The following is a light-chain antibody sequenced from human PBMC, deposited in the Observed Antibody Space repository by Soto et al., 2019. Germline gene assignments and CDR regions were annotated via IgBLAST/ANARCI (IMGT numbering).Light chain of an antibody. CDR1: SSDVGGYNF. V-gene: IGLV2-14*01. Sequence: QSVLTQPASVSGSPGQSITISCTGTSSDVGGYNFVSWYQHHPGKAPKLMIFAVSNRPSGVSNRFSGSKSGNTASLPISGLQAEDEAAYYCSSYTSSSTVVFGGGTKLTVL. CDR3: SSYTSSSTVV. J-gene: IGLJ2*01. CDR2: AVS.